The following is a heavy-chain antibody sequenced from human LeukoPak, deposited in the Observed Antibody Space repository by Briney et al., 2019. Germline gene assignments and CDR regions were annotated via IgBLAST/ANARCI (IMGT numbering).Heavy chain of an antibody. J-gene: IGHJ3*02. CDR1: GGSISSSNW. D-gene: IGHD3-10*01. Sequence: PETLCLTCAVSGGSISSSNWWSWVRQPPGKGLEWIGEIYHSGSTNYNPSLKSRVTISVDKSKNQFSLKLSSVTAADTAVYYCAVGGVYLRGGSEAFDIWGQGTVAVASS. CDR2: IYHSGST. V-gene: IGHV4-4*03. CDR3: AVGGVYLRGGSEAFDI.